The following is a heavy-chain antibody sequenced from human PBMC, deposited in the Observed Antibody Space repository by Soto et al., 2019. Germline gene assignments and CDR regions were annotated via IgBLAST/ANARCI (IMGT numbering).Heavy chain of an antibody. CDR2: ISSSGTGI. J-gene: IGHJ3*02. V-gene: IGHV3-11*01. CDR1: GFTFRDYY. D-gene: IGHD2-21*01. Sequence: QVQLVESGGGLVKPGGSLRLSCAASGFTFRDYYMTWIRQAPGKGLEWVSYISSSGTGIYYPDSVRGRFTISRDNAKNSLYLQMSSLRAEDTAVYYCARAYSDAFDIWGQGTMFTVSS. CDR3: ARAYSDAFDI.